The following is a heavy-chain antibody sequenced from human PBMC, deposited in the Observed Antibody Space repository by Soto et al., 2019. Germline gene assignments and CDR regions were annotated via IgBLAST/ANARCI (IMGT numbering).Heavy chain of an antibody. CDR1: GFTFSSYS. J-gene: IGHJ4*02. V-gene: IGHV3-21*01. CDR3: ARELTYYYDSSGYYGY. D-gene: IGHD3-22*01. Sequence: PGGSLRLSCAASGFTFSSYSMNWVRQAPGKGLEWVSSISSSSSYIYYADSVKGRFTISRDNAKNSLYLQMNSLRAEDTAVYYCARELTYYYDSSGYYGYWGQGTLVTVSS. CDR2: ISSSSSYI.